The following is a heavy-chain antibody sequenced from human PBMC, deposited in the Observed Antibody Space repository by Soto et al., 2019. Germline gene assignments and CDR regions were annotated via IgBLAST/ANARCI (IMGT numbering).Heavy chain of an antibody. J-gene: IGHJ6*03. CDR3: ARDTPYGENYYYYYYMDV. Sequence: QVQLVESGGGVVQPGRSLRLSCAASGFTFSSYGMHWVRQAPGKGLEWVAVIWYDGSNKYYADSVKGRFTISRDNSKNTLSLQMNSLRAEDTAVYYCARDTPYGENYYYYYYMDVWGKGTTVTVSS. CDR1: GFTFSSYG. CDR2: IWYDGSNK. V-gene: IGHV3-33*01. D-gene: IGHD4-17*01.